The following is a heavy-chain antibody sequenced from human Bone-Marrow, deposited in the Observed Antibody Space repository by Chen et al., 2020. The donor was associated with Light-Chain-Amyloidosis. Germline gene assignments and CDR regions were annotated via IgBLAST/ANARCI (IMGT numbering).Heavy chain of an antibody. Sequence: QVQLVESGGGVVQPGRSLRLSCVASGVTFSSYGIFWVRQAPGKGLEWVALISYDANRDFYADSVKGRFTVSRDNSKNTLYLQMNSLRIEDTAVYYCAKARLYSGSYWGIVDYWGQGTLVTVSS. CDR3: AKARLYSGSYWGIVDY. V-gene: IGHV3-30*18. CDR2: ISYDANRD. D-gene: IGHD1-26*01. J-gene: IGHJ4*02. CDR1: GVTFSSYG.